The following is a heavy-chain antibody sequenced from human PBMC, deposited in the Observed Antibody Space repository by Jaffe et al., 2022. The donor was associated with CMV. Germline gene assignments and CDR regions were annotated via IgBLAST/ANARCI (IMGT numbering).Heavy chain of an antibody. V-gene: IGHV3-23*04. D-gene: IGHD3-22*01. Sequence: EVQLVESGGGLVQPGGSLRLSCAASGFTFSVYVMSWVRQAPGKGLEWVSSINGNSGSTYYADSVKGRFTISRDNSKNTLYLQMNSLRAEDTAVYYCAKPHDNNGYYPHDYWGQGTLVTVSS. CDR3: AKPHDNNGYYPHDY. J-gene: IGHJ4*02. CDR2: INGNSGST. CDR1: GFTFSVYV.